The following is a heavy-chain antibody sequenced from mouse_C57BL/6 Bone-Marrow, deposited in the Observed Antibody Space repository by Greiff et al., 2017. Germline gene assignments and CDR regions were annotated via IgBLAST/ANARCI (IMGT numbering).Heavy chain of an antibody. D-gene: IGHD2-1*01. J-gene: IGHJ4*01. CDR1: GFSLTSYG. CDR3: AKIGVTTWYYYAMDY. CDR2: IWRGGST. V-gene: IGHV2-5*01. Sequence: QVQLQQSGPGLVQPSQSLSITCTVSGFSLTSYGVHWVRQSPGKGLEWLGVIWRGGSTDYNAAFMSRLSITKDNSKSQVFFKMNSLQADDTAIYYCAKIGVTTWYYYAMDYWGQGTSVTVSS.